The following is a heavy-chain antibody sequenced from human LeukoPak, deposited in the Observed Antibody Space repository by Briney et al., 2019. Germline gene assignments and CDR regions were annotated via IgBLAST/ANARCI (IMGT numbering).Heavy chain of an antibody. CDR3: AREASSFFAFDI. Sequence: GGSLRLSCAASGFSLGSYGMHWVRQAPGKGLEWVAVIWYDGSNKYYKGSVKGRFTISRDNSKSTLYLQMNSLRAEDTAVYYCAREASSFFAFDIWGQGTMVTVSS. CDR2: IWYDGSNK. CDR1: GFSLGSYG. J-gene: IGHJ3*02. D-gene: IGHD6-6*01. V-gene: IGHV3-33*01.